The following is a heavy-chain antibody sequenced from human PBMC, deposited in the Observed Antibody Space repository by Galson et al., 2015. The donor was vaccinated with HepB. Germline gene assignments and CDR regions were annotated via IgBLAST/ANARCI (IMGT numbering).Heavy chain of an antibody. CDR3: ARDGGSYSGDAFDI. Sequence: SLRLSCAASGFTFNHYALHWVRQAPGKGLEWVAVIWSDGINKSYEDSVKGRFTISRDNSKNTLSLQMNSLRAEDTAVYYCARDGGSYSGDAFDIWGQGTMVTVSS. CDR2: IWSDGINK. J-gene: IGHJ3*02. CDR1: GFTFNHYA. D-gene: IGHD2-15*01. V-gene: IGHV3-33*01.